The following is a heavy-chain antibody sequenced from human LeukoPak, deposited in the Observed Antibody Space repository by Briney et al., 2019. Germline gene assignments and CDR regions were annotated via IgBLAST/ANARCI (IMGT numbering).Heavy chain of an antibody. J-gene: IGHJ5*02. CDR1: GFTFSSYS. CDR3: ARSPSSSVSWFDP. CDR2: ISSSDRYI. D-gene: IGHD6-6*01. Sequence: PGGSLRLSCAASGFTFSSYSMNWVRQAPGKGLEWVSSISSSDRYIYYADSVKGRFTISRDNAKNSLYLQMNSLRAEDTVVYYCARSPSSSVSWFDPWGQGTLVTVSS. V-gene: IGHV3-21*01.